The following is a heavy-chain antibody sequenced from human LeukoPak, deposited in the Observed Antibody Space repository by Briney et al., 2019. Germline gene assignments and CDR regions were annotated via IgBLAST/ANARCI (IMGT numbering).Heavy chain of an antibody. Sequence: GGSLRLSCAASGFTFSSYSMNWVRQAPGKGLEWVSYISSSSSTIYYADSVKGRFTISRDNAKNSLYLQMNSLRAEDTAVYYCARDMGGLLYYYYYFMDVWGKGTTVTVSS. J-gene: IGHJ6*03. CDR3: ARDMGGLLYYYYYFMDV. D-gene: IGHD1-26*01. V-gene: IGHV3-48*01. CDR1: GFTFSSYS. CDR2: ISSSSSTI.